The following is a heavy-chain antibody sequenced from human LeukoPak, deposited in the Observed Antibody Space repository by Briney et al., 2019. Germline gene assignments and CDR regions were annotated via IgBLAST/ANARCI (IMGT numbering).Heavy chain of an antibody. CDR1: GGSISNYH. J-gene: IGHJ4*02. V-gene: IGHV4-59*01. D-gene: IGHD1-26*01. Sequence: PSETLSLTCTVSGGSISNYHWSWIRQAPGKGLEWIGYMYYSGSTNYNPSLKSRVTISVDTSKNQVSLKLSSVTAADTAVYYCARALWELRSSAFFDYWGQGTLVTVSS. CDR2: MYYSGST. CDR3: ARALWELRSSAFFDY.